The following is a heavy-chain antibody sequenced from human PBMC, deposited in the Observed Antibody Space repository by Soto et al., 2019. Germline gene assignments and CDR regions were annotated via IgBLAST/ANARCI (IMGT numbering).Heavy chain of an antibody. CDR1: GFTFNSYG. CDR3: AREGDDYCSGTRCSHYYGLGV. CDR2: IEYNAKNR. D-gene: IGHD2-15*01. Sequence: QVQLVESGGGVVQPGTSLRLSCTASGFTFNSYGIHWVRQAPGKGLEWLALIEYNAKNRFYADSVKGRFSISRDNSRNTVYLQVNGLGAEDTAVYYCAREGDDYCSGTRCSHYYGLGVWGQGTTVIVSS. J-gene: IGHJ6*02. V-gene: IGHV3-33*05.